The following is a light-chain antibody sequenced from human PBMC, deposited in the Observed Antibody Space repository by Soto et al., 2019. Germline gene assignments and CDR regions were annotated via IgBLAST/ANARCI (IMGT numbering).Light chain of an antibody. CDR3: QQYGSSGT. J-gene: IGKJ1*01. Sequence: EIMLTQSPATLSLSPGERATLSCRASQSVSSYLLWYQQKPGQAPRLLIYDASNRATGIPDRFSGSGSGTDFTLTISRLEPEDFAVYYCQQYGSSGTFGQGTKVDIK. V-gene: IGKV3-20*01. CDR2: DAS. CDR1: QSVSSY.